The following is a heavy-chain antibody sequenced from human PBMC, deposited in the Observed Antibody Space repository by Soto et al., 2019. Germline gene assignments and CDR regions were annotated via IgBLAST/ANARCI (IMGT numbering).Heavy chain of an antibody. V-gene: IGHV4-30-2*01. CDR3: ATYTAFAKYYFDY. CDR2: IYPSGTI. CDR1: GVSITTNGYS. D-gene: IGHD3-16*01. Sequence: SETLSLTCAVSGVSITTNGYSWSWIRQPPGKGLEWIGYIYPSGTIFYNPSLNSRVTISADTSNNQFSLKLTSVTAADTAVYFCATYTAFAKYYFDYWGRGTLVTVPQ. J-gene: IGHJ4*02.